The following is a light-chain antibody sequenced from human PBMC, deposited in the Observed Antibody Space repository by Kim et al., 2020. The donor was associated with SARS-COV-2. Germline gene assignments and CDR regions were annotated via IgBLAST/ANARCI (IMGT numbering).Light chain of an antibody. CDR2: GRT. CDR1: ALITFY. J-gene: IGLJ2*01. V-gene: IGLV3-19*01. CDR3: NSRHSGSNHLRV. Sequence: LAPTVMITRPTHALITFYASYYQQNPRQPPLLLISGRTNRPSGLPDRFSGSTSENAASLTITGAQAKDETDYSCNSRHSGSNHLRVFGGGTQLTVL.